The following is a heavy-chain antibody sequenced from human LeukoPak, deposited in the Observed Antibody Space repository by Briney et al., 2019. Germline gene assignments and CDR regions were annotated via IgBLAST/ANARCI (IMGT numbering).Heavy chain of an antibody. CDR1: GGTFSSYA. D-gene: IGHD3-10*01. J-gene: IGHJ6*03. Sequence: ASVKVSCKASGGTFSSYAISWVRQAPGQGLEWMGRIIPTFGTANYAQKFQGRVTITTDESTSTAYMGLSSLRSEDAAVYYCARDREDYYGSGSSNLYYYYMDVWGKGTTVTVSS. CDR2: IIPTFGTA. CDR3: ARDREDYYGSGSSNLYYYYMDV. V-gene: IGHV1-69*05.